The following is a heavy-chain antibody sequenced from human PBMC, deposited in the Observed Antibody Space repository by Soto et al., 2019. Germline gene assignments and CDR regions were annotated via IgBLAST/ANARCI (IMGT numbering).Heavy chain of an antibody. CDR2: IYSDGNT. D-gene: IGHD3-10*01. J-gene: IGHJ6*02. CDR1: GLTVSSNY. CDR3: VRPLPSGRNYGMDV. Sequence: ESGGGLIQPGGSLKLSCAASGLTVSSNYMSWVRQAPGKGLEWVSVIYSDGNTYYPDSVKGRFTISRDTSNNTLYLQMDTLRAEDTAVYYCVRPLPSGRNYGMDVWGQGTTVTVSS. V-gene: IGHV3-53*01.